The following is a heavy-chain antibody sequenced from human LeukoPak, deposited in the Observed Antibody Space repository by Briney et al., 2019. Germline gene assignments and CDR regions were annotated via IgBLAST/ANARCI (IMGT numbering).Heavy chain of an antibody. J-gene: IGHJ5*02. CDR1: GYTFTGYY. Sequence: ASLKVSCKASGYTFTGYYMHWVRQAPGQGLEWMGWINPNSGGTNYAQKFQGRVTMTRDTSISTAYMELSRLRSDDTAVYYCARDRIAAAGFEFDPWGQGTLVTVSS. D-gene: IGHD6-13*01. V-gene: IGHV1-2*02. CDR3: ARDRIAAAGFEFDP. CDR2: INPNSGGT.